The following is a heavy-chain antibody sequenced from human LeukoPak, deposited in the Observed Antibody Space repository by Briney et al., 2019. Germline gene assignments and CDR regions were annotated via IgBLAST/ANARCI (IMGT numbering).Heavy chain of an antibody. CDR1: GFTFSTYA. J-gene: IGHJ4*02. Sequence: GGSVRLSCAASGFTFSTYAMTWVRQAPGKGLEGVSGISGNGGSTYSADSVKGRFTICRDSFKNTSYLQMNSLTAEDTAVYYCARGPVVPSATYFFDYWGQGTLVVVSS. CDR3: ARGPVVPSATYFFDY. CDR2: ISGNGGST. D-gene: IGHD2-2*01. V-gene: IGHV3-23*01.